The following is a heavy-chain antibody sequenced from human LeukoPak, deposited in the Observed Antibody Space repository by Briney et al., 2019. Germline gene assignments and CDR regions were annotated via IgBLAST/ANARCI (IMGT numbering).Heavy chain of an antibody. CDR2: IYYSGST. D-gene: IGHD3-22*01. J-gene: IGHJ3*02. V-gene: IGHV4-59*01. Sequence: PSETLSLTCAVYGGSFSGYYWSWIRQPPGKGLEWIGYIYYSGSTNYNPSLKSRVTISVDTSKNQFSLKLSSVTAADTAVYYCARDSPYYDSSGYQGSFDIWGQGTMVTVSS. CDR1: GGSFSGYY. CDR3: ARDSPYYDSSGYQGSFDI.